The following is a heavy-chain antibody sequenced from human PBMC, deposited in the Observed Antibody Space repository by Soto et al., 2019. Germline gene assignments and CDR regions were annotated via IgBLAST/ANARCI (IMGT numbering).Heavy chain of an antibody. Sequence: QITLKESGPTLVKPTQTLTLTCTFSGFSLSTSGVGVGWIRQPPGNALEWLALIYWDDDKRYSPSLKSRPTIAKDTSKNQVILTMTTMAPVDTATYYCAHVYGGYDNFDYWGQGTLVTVSS. V-gene: IGHV2-5*02. CDR2: IYWDDDK. J-gene: IGHJ4*02. CDR1: GFSLSTSGVG. CDR3: AHVYGGYDNFDY. D-gene: IGHD5-12*01.